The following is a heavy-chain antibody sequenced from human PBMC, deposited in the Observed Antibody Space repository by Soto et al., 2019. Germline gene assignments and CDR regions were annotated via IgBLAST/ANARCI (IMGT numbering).Heavy chain of an antibody. D-gene: IGHD6-19*01. J-gene: IGHJ4*02. CDR2: ISSSSNYI. CDR1: GFTFSTYS. V-gene: IGHV3-21*01. Sequence: EVQLVESGGGLVKPGGSLRLSCAASGFTFSTYSMNWVRQAPGKGLEWVSSISSSSNYIYYADSMKGPFTISRDNAKNSLYLQMNSLRAEDTAVYYCARTLPYTTGPFDYWGQGTLVTVSS. CDR3: ARTLPYTTGPFDY.